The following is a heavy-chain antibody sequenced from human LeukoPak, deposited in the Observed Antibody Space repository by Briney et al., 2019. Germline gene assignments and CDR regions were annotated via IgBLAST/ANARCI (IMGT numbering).Heavy chain of an antibody. CDR1: GFTFSSYG. Sequence: PGGSLRLSCAASGFTFSSYGMHWVRQARGKGLEWVAVISYDGSNKYYADSVKGRFTISRDNSKNTLYLQMNSLRAEDTAVYYCATLYPSYGMDVWGQGTTVTVSS. V-gene: IGHV3-30*03. CDR3: ATLYPSYGMDV. J-gene: IGHJ6*02. D-gene: IGHD5/OR15-5a*01. CDR2: ISYDGSNK.